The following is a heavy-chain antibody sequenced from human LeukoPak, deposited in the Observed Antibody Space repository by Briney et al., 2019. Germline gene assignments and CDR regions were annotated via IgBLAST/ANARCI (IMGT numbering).Heavy chain of an antibody. CDR2: ISSGDTT. CDR1: GFTVSGKY. J-gene: IGHJ6*03. D-gene: IGHD2-2*01. V-gene: IGHV3-53*01. Sequence: PGGSLRLSCAASGFTVSGKYMSWVRQAPGKGLERVSVISSGDTTYYADSVKGRFTVSRDNSKNTVYLQMNGLRAEDTAVYYCARDSSTWDSYYMDVWGKGTTVTVSS. CDR3: ARDSSTWDSYYMDV.